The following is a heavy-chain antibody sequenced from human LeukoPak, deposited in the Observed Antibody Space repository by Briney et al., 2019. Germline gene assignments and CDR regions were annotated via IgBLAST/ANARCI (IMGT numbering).Heavy chain of an antibody. CDR1: GGSFSGYY. CDR3: ARGHRSSGWCLRGVADY. D-gene: IGHD6-19*01. J-gene: IGHJ4*02. V-gene: IGHV4-34*01. Sequence: SETLSLTCAVYGGSFSGYYWSWIRQPPGKGLEWIGEINHSGSTNYNPSLKSRVTISVGTSKNQFSLKLSSVTAADTAVYYCARGHRSSGWCLRGVADYWGQGTLVTVSS. CDR2: INHSGST.